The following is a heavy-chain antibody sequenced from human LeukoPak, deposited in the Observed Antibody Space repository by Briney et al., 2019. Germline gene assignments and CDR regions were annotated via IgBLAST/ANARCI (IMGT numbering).Heavy chain of an antibody. J-gene: IGHJ6*03. CDR3: TTAITWSIINYMDV. Sequence: GGSLRLSCAASGFTFSSYAMSWVRQAPGKGLEWVSAISGSGGSTYYADSVKGRFTISRDNSKNTLYLQMNSLRAEDTAVYYCTTAITWSIINYMDVWGKGTTVTISS. CDR1: GFTFSSYA. D-gene: IGHD3-10*01. CDR2: ISGSGGST. V-gene: IGHV3-23*01.